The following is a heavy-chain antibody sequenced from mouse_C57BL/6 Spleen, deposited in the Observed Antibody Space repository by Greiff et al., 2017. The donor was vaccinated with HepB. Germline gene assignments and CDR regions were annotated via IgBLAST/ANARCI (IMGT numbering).Heavy chain of an antibody. J-gene: IGHJ2*01. V-gene: IGHV1-5*01. Sequence: VQLQQSGTVLARPGASVKMSCKTSGYTFTSYWMHWVKQRPGQGLEWIGAIYPGNSDTSYNQKFKGKAKLTAVTSASTAYMELSSLTNEDSAVYYCIGSKDYDPFDYWGQGTTLTVSS. CDR1: GYTFTSYW. CDR2: IYPGNSDT. CDR3: IGSKDYDPFDY. D-gene: IGHD2-4*01.